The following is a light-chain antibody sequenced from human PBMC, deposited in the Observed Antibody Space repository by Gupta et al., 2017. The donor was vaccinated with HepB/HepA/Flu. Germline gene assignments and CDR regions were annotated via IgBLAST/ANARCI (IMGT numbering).Light chain of an antibody. CDR2: DNT. J-gene: IGLJ3*02. CDR1: SSNFGSGYD. CDR3: QSYDRSLSGSVV. Sequence: QSVLTQPPSVSGAPGQRVTIYCTGTSSNFGSGYDVHWYQQLPGTAPKLLIYDNTNRPSGVPDRFSGSKSATSASLAITGLQAEDEADYYCQSYDRSLSGSVVFGGGTKLTVL. V-gene: IGLV1-40*01.